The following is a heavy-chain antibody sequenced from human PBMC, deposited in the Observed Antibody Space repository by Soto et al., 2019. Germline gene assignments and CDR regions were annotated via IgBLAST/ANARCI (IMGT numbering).Heavy chain of an antibody. CDR1: GFSLSTSGVG. J-gene: IGHJ5*02. D-gene: IGHD3-9*01. CDR3: AHASTYYDILTGYWKTNWFDP. Sequence: GSGPTLVNPTQTLTLTCTFSGFSLSTSGVGVGWIRQPPGKALEWLALIYWDDDKRYSPSLKSRLTITKDTSKNQVVLTMTNMDPVDTATYYCAHASTYYDILTGYWKTNWFDPWGQGTLVTVSS. CDR2: IYWDDDK. V-gene: IGHV2-5*02.